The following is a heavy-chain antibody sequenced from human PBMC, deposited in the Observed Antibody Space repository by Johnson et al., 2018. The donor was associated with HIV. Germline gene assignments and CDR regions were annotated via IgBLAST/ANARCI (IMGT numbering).Heavy chain of an antibody. Sequence: VQLVESGGGLIQPGGSLRLSCAASGFTFDDYGMSWVRQAPGKGLEWVSGINWNGGSTGYADSVKGRFTISRDSSRNTLYLQIDTLKVEDTALYYCARVITEGGTRWAFDIWGQGTIVTVSS. CDR1: GFTFDDYG. J-gene: IGHJ3*02. V-gene: IGHV3-20*04. CDR2: INWNGGST. D-gene: IGHD3-10*01. CDR3: ARVITEGGTRWAFDI.